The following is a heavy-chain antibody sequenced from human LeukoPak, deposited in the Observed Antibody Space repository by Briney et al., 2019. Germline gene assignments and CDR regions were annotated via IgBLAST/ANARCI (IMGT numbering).Heavy chain of an antibody. CDR2: IYHSGTT. D-gene: IGHD1-26*01. CDR3: ARRIDSSPTSANWFDP. Sequence: KPSETLSLTCTVSGGTLSSSSYYWDWIRQTPGKGLEWIGSIYHSGTTYYNPSLKSRVTISVDTSKNQFSLKLSSVTAADTAVYYCARRIDSSPTSANWFDPWGQGTLVTVSP. V-gene: IGHV4-39*01. J-gene: IGHJ5*02. CDR1: GGTLSSSSYY.